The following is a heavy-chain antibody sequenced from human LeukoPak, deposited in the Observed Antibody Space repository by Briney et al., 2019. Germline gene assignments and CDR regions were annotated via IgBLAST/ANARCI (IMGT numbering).Heavy chain of an antibody. V-gene: IGHV3-7*03. Sequence: GGSLRLSCAASGFNFNTYWMGWMRQAPGKGLEWVANIKYEGSEKYYADSVKGRFTISRDNAKSSLYLQMNSLRAEDTAVYYCARYIRTDGYLFDYWGQGTLVTVSS. J-gene: IGHJ4*02. CDR1: GFNFNTYW. CDR3: ARYIRTDGYLFDY. CDR2: IKYEGSEK. D-gene: IGHD1-14*01.